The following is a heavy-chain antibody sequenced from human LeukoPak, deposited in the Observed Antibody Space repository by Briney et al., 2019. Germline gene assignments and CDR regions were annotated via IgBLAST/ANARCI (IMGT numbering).Heavy chain of an antibody. V-gene: IGHV4-34*01. J-gene: IGHJ5*02. CDR3: ARGFGITGTTLRP. D-gene: IGHD1-7*01. CDR1: GGSFSGYY. CDR2: INHSGSP. Sequence: SETLSLTCAVYGGSFSGYYWSWIRQPPGKGLEWIGEINHSGSPNYNPSLKSRVTISVDTSKNQFSLKLSSVTAADTAVYYCARGFGITGTTLRPWGQGTLVTVSS.